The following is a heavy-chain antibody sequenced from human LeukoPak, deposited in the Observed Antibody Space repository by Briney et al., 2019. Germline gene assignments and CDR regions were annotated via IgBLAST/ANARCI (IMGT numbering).Heavy chain of an antibody. Sequence: GGSLRLSCAASGFTVNRNYMIWVRQAPGKGLECVSVIYSGGTTWYADSVKGRFTISRDTNSPYLQMNSLRAEDTAVYYCARKSDSLLVREGDCWGQGTLVTVSS. D-gene: IGHD3-10*01. CDR1: GFTVNRNY. CDR3: ARKSDSLLVREGDC. V-gene: IGHV3-66*01. CDR2: IYSGGTT. J-gene: IGHJ4*02.